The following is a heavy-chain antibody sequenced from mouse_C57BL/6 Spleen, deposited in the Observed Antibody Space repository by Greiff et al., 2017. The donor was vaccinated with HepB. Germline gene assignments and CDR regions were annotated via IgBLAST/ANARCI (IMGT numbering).Heavy chain of an antibody. Sequence: QVQLQQSGAELMKPGASVKLSCKATGYTFTGYWIEWVKQRPGHGLEWIGEILPGSGSTNYNEKFKGKATFTADTSSNTAYMQLSSLTTEDSAIYYGSTGHIDYDYDGPFYAMDYWGQGTSVTVSS. CDR3: STGHIDYDYDGPFYAMDY. V-gene: IGHV1-9*01. J-gene: IGHJ4*01. D-gene: IGHD2-4*01. CDR1: GYTFTGYW. CDR2: ILPGSGST.